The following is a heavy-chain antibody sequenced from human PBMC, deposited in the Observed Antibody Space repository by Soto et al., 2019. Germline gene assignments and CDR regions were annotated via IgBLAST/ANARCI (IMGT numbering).Heavy chain of an antibody. Sequence: PVGSLRLSCAASGFTFSSYGMHWVRQAPGKGLEWVAVISYDGSNKYYADSVKGRFTISRDNSKNTLYLQMNSLRAEDTAVYYCAKAFRTPGIAAAGAYYFDYWGQGTLVTVSS. CDR2: ISYDGSNK. CDR1: GFTFSSYG. CDR3: AKAFRTPGIAAAGAYYFDY. D-gene: IGHD6-13*01. V-gene: IGHV3-30*18. J-gene: IGHJ4*02.